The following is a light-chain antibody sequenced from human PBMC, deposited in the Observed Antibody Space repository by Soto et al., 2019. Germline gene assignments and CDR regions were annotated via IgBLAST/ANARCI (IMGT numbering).Light chain of an antibody. CDR1: QSVLYSPSNKNN. Sequence: DIEMTQSPDSLAVSRGETATINCKSSQSVLYSPSNKNNLTWYQQKPGQPPKLLIYWASARESGVPDRFSGSGSGTDFTLTISSLQADDVAVYYCQQSYSSPWTFGQGTKVEVK. CDR2: WAS. CDR3: QQSYSSPWT. J-gene: IGKJ1*01. V-gene: IGKV4-1*01.